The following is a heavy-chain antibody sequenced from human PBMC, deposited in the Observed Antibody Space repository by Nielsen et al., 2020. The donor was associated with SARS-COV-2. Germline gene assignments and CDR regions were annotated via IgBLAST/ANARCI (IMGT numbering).Heavy chain of an antibody. V-gene: IGHV1-69*06. CDR2: IIPIFGTA. Sequence: WVRQAPGPGLEWMGGIIPIFGTANYAQKFQGRVTITADKATSTAYMELSSPISEHTAVYYCASVDYWGQGTLVTVSS. J-gene: IGHJ4*02. CDR3: ASVDY.